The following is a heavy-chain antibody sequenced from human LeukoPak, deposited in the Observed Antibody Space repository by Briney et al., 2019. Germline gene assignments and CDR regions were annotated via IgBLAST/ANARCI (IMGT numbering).Heavy chain of an antibody. V-gene: IGHV4-34*01. CDR2: INHSGST. D-gene: IGHD3-10*01. CDR3: ARRPVITMVRGVIFRGMDV. CDR1: GGSFSGYY. J-gene: IGHJ6*02. Sequence: PSETLSLTCAVYGGSFSGYYWSRIRQPPGKGLEWIGEINHSGSTNYNPSLKSRVTISVDTSKNQFSLKLSSVTAADTAVYYCARRPVITMVRGVIFRGMDVWGQGTTVTVSS.